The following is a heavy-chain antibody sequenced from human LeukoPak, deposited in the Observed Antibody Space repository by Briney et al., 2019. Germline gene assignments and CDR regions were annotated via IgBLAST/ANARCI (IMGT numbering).Heavy chain of an antibody. Sequence: EASVKVSCKASGGTFSSYAISWVRQAPGQGHEWMGGIIPIFGTANYAQKFQGRVTITTVESTSTAYMELSSLRSAATAVYYFARSGIAVAPFDYWGQGTLVTVSS. CDR3: ARSGIAVAPFDY. D-gene: IGHD6-19*01. CDR2: IIPIFGTA. V-gene: IGHV1-69*05. J-gene: IGHJ4*02. CDR1: GGTFSSYA.